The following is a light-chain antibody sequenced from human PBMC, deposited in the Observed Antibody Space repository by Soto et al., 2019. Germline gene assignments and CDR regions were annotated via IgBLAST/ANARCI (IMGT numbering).Light chain of an antibody. CDR1: QSISSY. Sequence: DIQVTHSPSSLCASVGDRVTISCRASQSISSYLNWYQQKPGKAPKLLIYAASSFQSGVPSRFSGRGSGTDFTLTISSMQPEDSATYYCQQTYRTPQTFGQGTKVDIK. J-gene: IGKJ1*01. CDR2: AAS. V-gene: IGKV1-39*01. CDR3: QQTYRTPQT.